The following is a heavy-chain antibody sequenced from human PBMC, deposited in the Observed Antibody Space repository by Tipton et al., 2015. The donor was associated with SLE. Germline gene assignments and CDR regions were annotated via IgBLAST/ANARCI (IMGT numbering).Heavy chain of an antibody. J-gene: IGHJ4*02. Sequence: SLRLSCAASGFTFSLYSMHWVRQAPGEGLEWVAVISYDGRDLYYADSVKGQFTISRDTSRNTLYLQMNSLGAEDTAVYYCARIHYYGSGSRDYWGQATLVAVSS. CDR2: ISYDGRDL. CDR3: ARIHYYGSGSRDY. CDR1: GFTFSLYS. D-gene: IGHD3-10*01. V-gene: IGHV3-30*04.